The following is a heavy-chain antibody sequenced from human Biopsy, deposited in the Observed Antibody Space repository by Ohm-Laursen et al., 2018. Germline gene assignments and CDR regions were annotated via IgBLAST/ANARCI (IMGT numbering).Heavy chain of an antibody. CDR1: GFTFNNYG. V-gene: IGHV3-30*18. CDR2: IFYDGSNT. CDR3: AKDRYNYTPIGGFSMDV. D-gene: IGHD5-18*01. Sequence: SLRLSCAASGFTFNNYGMQGVRQAPGKGLEWVAFIFYDGSNTYYADSVKGRFTISRDNSRDTLYLQMSSLRAEDTAVYYCAKDRYNYTPIGGFSMDVWGQGTTVTVSS. J-gene: IGHJ6*02.